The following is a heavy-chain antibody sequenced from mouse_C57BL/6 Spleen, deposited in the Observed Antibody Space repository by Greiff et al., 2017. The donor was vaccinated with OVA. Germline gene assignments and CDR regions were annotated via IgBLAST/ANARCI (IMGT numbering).Heavy chain of an antibody. CDR2: IDPETGGT. CDR1: GYTFTDYE. J-gene: IGHJ2*01. D-gene: IGHD1-1*01. V-gene: IGHV1-15*01. Sequence: VKLQESGAELVRPGASVTLSCKASGYTFTDYEMHWVKQTPVHGLEWIGAIDPETGGTAYNQKFKGKAILTADKSSSTAYMELRSLTSEDSAVYYRTRDYYGSSYGYWGQGTTLTVSS. CDR3: TRDYYGSSYGY.